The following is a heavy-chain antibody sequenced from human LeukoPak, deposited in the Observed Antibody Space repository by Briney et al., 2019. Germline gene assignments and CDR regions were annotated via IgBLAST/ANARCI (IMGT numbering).Heavy chain of an antibody. CDR1: GGSISSSSYY. J-gene: IGHJ4*02. D-gene: IGHD4-11*01. CDR3: ARDRSLYSSNYLDLTTFDY. V-gene: IGHV4-39*07. CDR2: IYYSGST. Sequence: PSETLSLTCAVYGGSISSSSYYWGWIRQPPGKGLEWIGNIYYSGSTYYNPSLKSRVTISVDTSKNQFSLKLSSVTAADTAVYYCARDRSLYSSNYLDLTTFDYWGQGTLVTVSS.